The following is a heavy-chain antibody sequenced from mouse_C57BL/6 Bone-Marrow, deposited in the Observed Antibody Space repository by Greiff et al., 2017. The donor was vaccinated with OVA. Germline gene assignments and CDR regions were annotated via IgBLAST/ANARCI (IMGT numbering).Heavy chain of an antibody. D-gene: IGHD1-1*01. CDR2: IYPRSGNT. CDR1: GYTFTSYG. J-gene: IGHJ1*03. V-gene: IGHV1-81*01. Sequence: VQLQQSGAELARPGASVKLSCKASGYTFTSYGISWVKQRTGQGLEWIGEIYPRSGNTYYNEKFKGKATLTADKSSSTAYMELRSLTSEDSAVYFCAIYYYGSSPDWYFDVWGTGTTVTVSS. CDR3: AIYYYGSSPDWYFDV.